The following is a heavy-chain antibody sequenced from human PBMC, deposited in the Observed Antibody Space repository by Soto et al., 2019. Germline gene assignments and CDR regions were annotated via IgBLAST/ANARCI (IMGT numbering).Heavy chain of an antibody. J-gene: IGHJ4*02. D-gene: IGHD5-12*01. V-gene: IGHV1-2*02. CDR1: GYTFTGYY. Sequence: ASVKVSCKTSGYTFTGYYMHWVRQAPGQGLEWMGWINPKSGGTYYIQKFQGRVTMTRDTSISTAYMDLSGLRSDDTAIYYCAKANRGDDDGFDYLGRGTLVTVCS. CDR3: AKANRGDDDGFDY. CDR2: INPKSGGT.